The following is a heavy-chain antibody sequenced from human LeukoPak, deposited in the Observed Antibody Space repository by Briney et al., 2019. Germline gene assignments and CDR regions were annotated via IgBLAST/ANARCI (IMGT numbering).Heavy chain of an antibody. CDR2: NYYTGST. D-gene: IGHD5-12*01. V-gene: IGHV4-30-4*08. J-gene: IGHJ5*02. CDR1: RGSISSDPYY. Sequence: PSETLSLTCTVSRGSISSDPYYWCWFRQPPGKGLEWLGYNYYTGSTRYNPSLKSRVTISVDTSKNHVSLKLTTVTAADTAVYFCARGEDRGYDLASWGQGILVTVSS. CDR3: ARGEDRGYDLAS.